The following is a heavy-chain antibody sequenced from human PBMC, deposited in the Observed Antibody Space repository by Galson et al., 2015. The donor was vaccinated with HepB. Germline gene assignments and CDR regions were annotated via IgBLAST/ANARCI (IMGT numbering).Heavy chain of an antibody. D-gene: IGHD6-19*01. V-gene: IGHV3-48*03. CDR2: ISSSGSTI. CDR1: GFTFSSYE. J-gene: IGHJ4*02. CDR3: ARGYSSGWCLDY. Sequence: SLRLSCAASGFTFSSYEMNWVRQAPGKGLEWVSYISSSGSTIYYADSVKGRFTISRDNAKNSLYLQMNSLRAEDTAVYYCARGYSSGWCLDYWGQGTLVTVSS.